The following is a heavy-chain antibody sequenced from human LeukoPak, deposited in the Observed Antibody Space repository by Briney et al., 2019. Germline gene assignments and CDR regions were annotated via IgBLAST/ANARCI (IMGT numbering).Heavy chain of an antibody. CDR2: IYYSGST. Sequence: SETLSLTCTVSGGSISSSSYYWGWIRQPPGKGLEWIGSIYYSGSTYYNPSLKSRVTISVDTSKNQFSLTLSSVTAADTAVYYCARDRPSPLYYYDSSGYPRRAFDIWGQGTMVTVSS. J-gene: IGHJ3*02. CDR1: GGSISSSSYY. V-gene: IGHV4-39*07. CDR3: ARDRPSPLYYYDSSGYPRRAFDI. D-gene: IGHD3-22*01.